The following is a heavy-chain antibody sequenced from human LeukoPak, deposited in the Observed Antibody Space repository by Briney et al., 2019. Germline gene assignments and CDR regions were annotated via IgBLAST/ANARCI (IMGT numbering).Heavy chain of an antibody. V-gene: IGHV3-23*01. CDR1: GFTFSSYA. J-gene: IGHJ6*03. D-gene: IGHD4-17*01. Sequence: SGGSLRLSCAASGFTFSSYAMSWVRQAPGKGLEWVSAISGSGGSTYYADSVKGRFTISRDNSKNTLYLQMNSLRAEDTAVYYCARVAPTVSTAYYYYMDVWGKGTTVTVSS. CDR2: ISGSGGST. CDR3: ARVAPTVSTAYYYYMDV.